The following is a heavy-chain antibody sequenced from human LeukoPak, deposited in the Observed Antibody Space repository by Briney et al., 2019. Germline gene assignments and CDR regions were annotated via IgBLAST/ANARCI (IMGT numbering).Heavy chain of an antibody. Sequence: GASVKVSCKASGYTFTSYDINWVRQATGQGLEWMGWMNPNSGNTGYAQKFQGRVTMTRNTSISTAYMELSSLRSEDTAVYYCARGRRLLEWLLAYYYYYMDVWGKGTTVTVSS. CDR3: ARGRRLLEWLLAYYYYYMDV. J-gene: IGHJ6*03. CDR2: MNPNSGNT. CDR1: GYTFTSYD. D-gene: IGHD3-3*01. V-gene: IGHV1-8*01.